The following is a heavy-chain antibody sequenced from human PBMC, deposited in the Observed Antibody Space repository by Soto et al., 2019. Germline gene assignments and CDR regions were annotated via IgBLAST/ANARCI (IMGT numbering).Heavy chain of an antibody. Sequence: QVQLVQSGAEVKKPGSSVKVSCKASGGTFSSYAISWVRQAPGQGLEWMGGIMPILGTANYAQKFQGRVTITADESTSTAYRELSSLRSEDTAVYYCARRGTDSSGYYYVDYWGQGTVVTVSS. CDR1: GGTFSSYA. V-gene: IGHV1-69*01. J-gene: IGHJ4*02. D-gene: IGHD3-22*01. CDR3: ARRGTDSSGYYYVDY. CDR2: IMPILGTA.